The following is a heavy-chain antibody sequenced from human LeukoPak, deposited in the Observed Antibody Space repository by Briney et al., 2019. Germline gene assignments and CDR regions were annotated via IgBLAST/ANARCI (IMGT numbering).Heavy chain of an antibody. CDR2: ISYDGSNK. CDR3: AKVGLRDGYNYYFDY. V-gene: IGHV3-30-3*01. CDR1: GFTFSSYA. Sequence: GGSLRLSCAASGFTFSSYAMHWVRQAPGKGLEWVAVISYDGSNKYYADSVKGRFTISRDNSKNTLYLQMNSLRAEDTAVYYCAKVGLRDGYNYYFDYWGQGTLVTVSS. D-gene: IGHD5-24*01. J-gene: IGHJ4*02.